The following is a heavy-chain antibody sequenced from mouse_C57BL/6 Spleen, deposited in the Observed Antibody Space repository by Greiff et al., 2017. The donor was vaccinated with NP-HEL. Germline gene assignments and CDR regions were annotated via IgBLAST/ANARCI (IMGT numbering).Heavy chain of an antibody. CDR3: ARWFGFAY. CDR1: GYTFTDYY. CDR2: INPNNGGT. J-gene: IGHJ3*01. Sequence: EVQLQQSGPELVKPGASVKISCKASGYTFTDYYMNWVKQSHGKSLEWIGDINPNNGGTSYNQKFKGKATLTVDKSSSTAYMELRSLTSEDSAVYYCARWFGFAYWGQGTLVTVSA. D-gene: IGHD2-2*01. V-gene: IGHV1-26*01.